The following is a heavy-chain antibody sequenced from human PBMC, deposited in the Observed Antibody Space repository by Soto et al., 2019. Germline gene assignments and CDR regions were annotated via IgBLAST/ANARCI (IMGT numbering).Heavy chain of an antibody. CDR3: AKETVDIVATSDFDY. D-gene: IGHD5-12*01. CDR1: GFTFSDYY. V-gene: IGHV3-23*01. J-gene: IGHJ4*02. CDR2: ISGSGGST. Sequence: LRLSCVASGFTFSDYYMSWVRQAPGKGLEWVSAISGSGGSTYYADSVKGRFTISRDNSKNTLYLQMNSLRAEDTAVYYCAKETVDIVATSDFDYWGQGTLVTVSS.